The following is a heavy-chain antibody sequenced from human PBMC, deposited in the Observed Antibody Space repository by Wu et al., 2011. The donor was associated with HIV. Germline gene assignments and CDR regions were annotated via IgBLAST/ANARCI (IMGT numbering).Heavy chain of an antibody. J-gene: IGHJ2*01. CDR2: INPSNGYT. V-gene: IGHV1-2*04. CDR1: GYSFTDYY. D-gene: IGHD5-12*01. Sequence: QVQLVQSGTEVQKPGASVKVSCKAFGYSFTDYYVYWVRQAPGQGLEYVAWINPSNGYTKYAQKFQDWVTLTRDSSINTAYLQLARVTSDDTAIYYCARQKFASRYSGDQGSYFDLWGRGTLIVVSS. CDR3: ARQKFASRYSGDQGSYFDL.